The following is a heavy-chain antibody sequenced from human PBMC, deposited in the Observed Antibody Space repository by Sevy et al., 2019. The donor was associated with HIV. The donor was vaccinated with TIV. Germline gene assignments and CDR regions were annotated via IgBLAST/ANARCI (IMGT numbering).Heavy chain of an antibody. CDR1: GFTFSNYF. J-gene: IGHJ4*02. CDR3: ARGDYYGSLYYFDY. V-gene: IGHV3-21*01. D-gene: IGHD3-10*01. Sequence: GGSLRLSCAASGFTFSNYFMNWVRQAPGKGLEWVSSISSGSSYIFYADSLKGRFTLSRDNAKNSLYLHMNSLRAEDTAVYYCARGDYYGSLYYFDYWGPGTLVTASS. CDR2: ISSGSSYI.